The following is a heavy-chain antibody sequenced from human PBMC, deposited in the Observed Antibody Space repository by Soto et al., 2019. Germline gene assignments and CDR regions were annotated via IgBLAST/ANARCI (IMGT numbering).Heavy chain of an antibody. CDR1: GGSISSSNW. CDR3: ARDPRNYYDSRSGAFDI. V-gene: IGHV4-4*02. CDR2: IYHSGST. D-gene: IGHD3-22*01. J-gene: IGHJ3*02. Sequence: SETLSLTCAVSGGSISSSNWWSWVRQPPGKGLEWIGEIYHSGSTNCNPSLKSRVTISVDKSKNQFSLKLSSVTAADTAVYYCARDPRNYYDSRSGAFDIWGQGTMVTVSS.